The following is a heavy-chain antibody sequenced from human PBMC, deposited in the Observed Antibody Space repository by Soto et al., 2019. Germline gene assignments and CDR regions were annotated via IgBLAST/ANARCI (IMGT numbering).Heavy chain of an antibody. CDR3: ARDVPPTVTPPPDYCHGMDV. D-gene: IGHD4-17*01. CDR1: GYTFTGYY. J-gene: IGHJ6*02. Sequence: ASVKVSFKASGYTFTGYYMHWVRQAPGQGLEWMGWINPNSGGTKYAQKFQGRVNMTRDTSISTAYMELSRLRTDDTAVYSCARDVPPTVTPPPDYCHGMDVWGQGTPVTVSS. V-gene: IGHV1-2*02. CDR2: INPNSGGT.